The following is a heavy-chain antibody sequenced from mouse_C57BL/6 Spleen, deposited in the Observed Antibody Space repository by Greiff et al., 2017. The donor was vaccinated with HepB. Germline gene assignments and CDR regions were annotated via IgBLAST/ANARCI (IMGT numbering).Heavy chain of an antibody. Sequence: VQLQQSGAELVKPGASVKMSCKASGYTFTSYWITWVKQRPGQGLEWIGDIYPGSGSTNYNEKFKSKATLTVDTSSSTAYMQLSSLTSEDSAVYYCARSEDNYYAMDYWGQGTSVTVSS. V-gene: IGHV1-55*01. D-gene: IGHD1-3*01. CDR2: IYPGSGST. J-gene: IGHJ4*01. CDR3: ARSEDNYYAMDY. CDR1: GYTFTSYW.